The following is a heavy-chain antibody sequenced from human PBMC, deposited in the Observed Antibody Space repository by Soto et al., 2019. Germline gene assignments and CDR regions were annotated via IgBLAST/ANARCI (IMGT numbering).Heavy chain of an antibody. Sequence: QVQLVQSGAEVKKPGASVKVSCKASGYTFTSYYMHWVRQAPGQGLEWMGIINPSGGSTSYAQKWQGRVAVTRDTSTRTDYMELRSVRSEDTAVYYCARVGYCSSTSGYGGGYRDGQPYGMDVWGQGTTVTVSS. J-gene: IGHJ6*02. CDR2: INPSGGST. D-gene: IGHD2-2*01. V-gene: IGHV1-46*03. CDR1: GYTFTSYY. CDR3: ARVGYCSSTSGYGGGYRDGQPYGMDV.